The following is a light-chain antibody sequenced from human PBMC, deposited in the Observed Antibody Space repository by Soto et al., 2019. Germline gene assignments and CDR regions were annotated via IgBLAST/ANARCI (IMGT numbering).Light chain of an antibody. CDR3: QQYGSSPPWT. J-gene: IGKJ1*01. V-gene: IGKV3-20*01. CDR1: QSVSSKY. Sequence: EIVLTQAPGSLSLSPGERATLSCRARQSVSSKYLGWYQQKPGQAPRLLIYGASSRANGIPDRFSGSGSGTDFTLTISRLEPEDFAVYYCQQYGSSPPWTVGQGTKVEVK. CDR2: GAS.